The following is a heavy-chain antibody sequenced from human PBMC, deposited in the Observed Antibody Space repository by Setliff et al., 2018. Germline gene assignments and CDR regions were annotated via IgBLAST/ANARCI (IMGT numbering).Heavy chain of an antibody. J-gene: IGHJ4*02. CDR3: ARGAGWCCDSSGYYYDY. V-gene: IGHV4-34*01. CDR2: INHSGST. CDR1: GGSFSGYY. D-gene: IGHD3-22*01. Sequence: SETLSLTCAVYGGSFSGYYWSWIRQPPGKGLEWIGEINHSGSTNYNPSLKSRVTISVDTSKKQFSLKLSSVTAADTAVYYCARGAGWCCDSSGYYYDYWGQGTLVTVSS.